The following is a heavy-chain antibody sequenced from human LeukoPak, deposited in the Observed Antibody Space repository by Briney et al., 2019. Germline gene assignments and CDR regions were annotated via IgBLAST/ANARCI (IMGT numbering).Heavy chain of an antibody. D-gene: IGHD2-21*02. CDR3: ARGSRGGDSELDY. J-gene: IGHJ4*02. CDR2: IYSGGNT. Sequence: GGSLRLSCAASGFTVSSNYMSWVRQAPGKGLEWVSVIYSGGNTYYADSVKGRLIISRDTSKNTLYLQMNSLRAEDTAVYYCARGSRGGDSELDYWGQGTLVTVSS. V-gene: IGHV3-53*01. CDR1: GFTVSSNY.